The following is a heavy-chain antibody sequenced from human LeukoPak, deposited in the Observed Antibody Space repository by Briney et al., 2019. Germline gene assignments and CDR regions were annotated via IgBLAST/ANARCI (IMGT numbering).Heavy chain of an antibody. Sequence: GGSLRLSCAASGFTFIDYAMSWVRQAPGKGLEWVSGISGSGGSTYYADSVKGRFTISRDNSKNTMYLQMDSLRAEDTAVYYCAKDPGGIVLMMSAIPPYYFDYWGQGTLVTVSS. D-gene: IGHD2-8*01. J-gene: IGHJ4*02. V-gene: IGHV3-23*01. CDR3: AKDPGGIVLMMSAIPPYYFDY. CDR1: GFTFIDYA. CDR2: ISGSGGST.